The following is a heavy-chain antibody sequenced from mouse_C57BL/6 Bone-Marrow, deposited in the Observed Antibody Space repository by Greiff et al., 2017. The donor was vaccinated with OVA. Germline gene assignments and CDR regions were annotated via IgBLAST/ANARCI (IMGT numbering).Heavy chain of an antibody. J-gene: IGHJ4*01. CDR1: GFTFSSYG. Sequence: EVKLVESGGDLVKPGGSLKLSCAASGFTFSSYGMSWVRQTPDKRLEWVATISSGGSYTYYPDSVKGRLTISRDNAKHTLYLQMSSLKSEDTAMYYCASGDYYAMDYWGQGTSVTVSA. CDR2: ISSGGSYT. CDR3: ASGDYYAMDY. V-gene: IGHV5-6*01.